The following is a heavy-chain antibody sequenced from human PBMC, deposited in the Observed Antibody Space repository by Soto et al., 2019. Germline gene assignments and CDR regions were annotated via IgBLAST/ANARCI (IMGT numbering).Heavy chain of an antibody. CDR3: ANTVTNSEAFDI. V-gene: IGHV1-46*03. Sequence: ASVKVSCKASGFTFISSAVHWVRQAPGQGLEWMGIINPSGGSTSYAQKFQGRVTMTRDTSTSTVYMELSSLRSEDTAVYYCANTVTNSEAFDIWGQGTMVTVSS. CDR1: GFTFISSA. J-gene: IGHJ3*02. CDR2: INPSGGST. D-gene: IGHD4-17*01.